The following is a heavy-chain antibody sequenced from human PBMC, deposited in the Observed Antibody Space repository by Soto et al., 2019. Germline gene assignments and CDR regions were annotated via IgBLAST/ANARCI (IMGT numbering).Heavy chain of an antibody. Sequence: QLQLQESGPGLVKPSETLSLTCTVSGGSISSSSYYWGWIRQPPGKGLEWIGSSYYSGSTYYNPSLKSRVIISVDTSKNQGSLKLSSGTAADTAVYYGARPAGGDGGNSLWYFDLWGRGTLVTVSA. J-gene: IGHJ2*01. V-gene: IGHV4-39*01. CDR1: GGSISSSSYY. CDR3: ARPAGGDGGNSLWYFDL. CDR2: SYYSGST. D-gene: IGHD3-16*01.